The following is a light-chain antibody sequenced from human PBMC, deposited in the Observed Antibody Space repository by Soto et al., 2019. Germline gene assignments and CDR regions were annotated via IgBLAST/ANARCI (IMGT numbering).Light chain of an antibody. CDR2: DAA. CDR1: QSVGTS. J-gene: IGKJ1*01. CDR3: QHRISWPRS. Sequence: DIVLTQSPATLSLSPGDRATLSCRASQSVGTSLAWYKQQPGQAPRLLIHDAAYRASGIPERFSGSGSGTAFSLSISSLEPDDFAVYYCQHRISWPRSFGRGTKVEV. V-gene: IGKV3-11*01.